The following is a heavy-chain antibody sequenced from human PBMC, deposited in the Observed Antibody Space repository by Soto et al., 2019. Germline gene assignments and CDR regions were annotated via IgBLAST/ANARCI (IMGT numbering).Heavy chain of an antibody. CDR3: ARHRGYYDILAGYYTELNFNY. CDR2: IYYCAPT. CDR1: AGSISSRSYY. Sequence: SETLSLTGTASAGSISSRSYYWGWIRQPPRQGLEWIGSIYYCAPTYYNPSLKRRVTMSLETSKNQFSLKLSSGTGADTAVFYCARHRGYYDILAGYYTELNFNYWGKGSLVTVAS. V-gene: IGHV4-39*01. D-gene: IGHD3-9*01. J-gene: IGHJ4*02.